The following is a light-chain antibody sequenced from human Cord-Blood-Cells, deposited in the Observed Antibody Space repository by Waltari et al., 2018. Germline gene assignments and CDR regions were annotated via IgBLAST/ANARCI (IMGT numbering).Light chain of an antibody. Sequence: QSALSPPASASGSPGQSACISCTGPNSDDGSYNYVSWYQQHPGKAPKLLIYDVSKRPSGVSNRFSGSKSGNTASLTISGLQAEDEADYYCSSYTSSRVFGGGTKLTVL. CDR3: SSYTSSRV. V-gene: IGLV2-14*01. CDR2: DVS. CDR1: NSDDGSYNY. J-gene: IGLJ3*02.